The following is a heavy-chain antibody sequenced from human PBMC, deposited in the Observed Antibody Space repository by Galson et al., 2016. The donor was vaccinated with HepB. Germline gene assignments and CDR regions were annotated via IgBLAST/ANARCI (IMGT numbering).Heavy chain of an antibody. D-gene: IGHD5-12*01. J-gene: IGHJ5*02. CDR3: AGGTYYDSATRFDH. CDR1: GETFNGYY. CDR2: INHSGNT. Sequence: SETLSLTCAVFGETFNGYYWTWIRQPPGKGLEWIGEINHSGNTNYNPSLKSRVNLSVDMSKKQIRLELTSVTAADTAIYFCAGGTYYDSATRFDHWGQGSLVTVAS. V-gene: IGHV4-34*01.